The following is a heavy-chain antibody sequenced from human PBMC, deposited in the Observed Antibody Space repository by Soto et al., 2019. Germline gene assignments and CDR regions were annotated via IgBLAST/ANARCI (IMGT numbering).Heavy chain of an antibody. V-gene: IGHV3-30*18. J-gene: IGHJ5*01. D-gene: IGHD6-13*01. Sequence: QVQLVESGGGVVQPGRSLRLSCAASGFTFSSYGMQWVRQAPGKGLEWMAVISNEGDYQYYADSVKGRFTISRDNSKNTLYLQMDTLRPEDTGVYFCEKSRAGSSWYEGDSWGQGTLVNVSS. CDR1: GFTFSSYG. CDR3: EKSRAGSSWYEGDS. CDR2: ISNEGDYQ.